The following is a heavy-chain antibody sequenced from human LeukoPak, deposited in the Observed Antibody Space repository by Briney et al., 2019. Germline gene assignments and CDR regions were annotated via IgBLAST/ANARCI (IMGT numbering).Heavy chain of an antibody. CDR2: INAGNGNT. D-gene: IGHD1-14*01. V-gene: IGHV1-3*01. CDR1: GYTFTSYA. J-gene: IGHJ6*02. CDR3: ARAGINDYYYGMDV. Sequence: GASVKVSCKASGYTFTSYAIHWVRQAPGQRLEWMGWINAGNGNTKYSQKFQGRVTITRDTSASTAYMELSSLRSEDTAVYYCARAGINDYYYGMDVWGQGTTVTVSS.